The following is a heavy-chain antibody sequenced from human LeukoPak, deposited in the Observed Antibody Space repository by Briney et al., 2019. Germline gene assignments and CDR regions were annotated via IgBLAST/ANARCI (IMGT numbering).Heavy chain of an antibody. CDR1: GYTLTDLS. J-gene: IGHJ5*02. CDR3: ATGVGSGSYQRFDP. D-gene: IGHD1-26*01. V-gene: IGHV1-24*01. Sequence: ASVKVSCKVSGYTLTDLSMHRVRQAPGKGLDWMGGFDPEDGETIYAQKFQGRVTMTEDTSTDTAYMELSSLRSEDTAVYYCATGVGSGSYQRFDPWGQGTLVTVSS. CDR2: FDPEDGET.